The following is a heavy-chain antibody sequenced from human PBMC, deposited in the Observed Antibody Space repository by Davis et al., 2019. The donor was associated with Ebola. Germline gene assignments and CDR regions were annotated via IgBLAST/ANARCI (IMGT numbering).Heavy chain of an antibody. V-gene: IGHV3-21*01. D-gene: IGHD6-13*01. Sequence: GESLKISCAASGFTFSSYSMNWVRQAPGKGLEWVSSISSSSSYIYYADSVKGRFTISRDNAKNSLYLQMNSLRAEDTAVYYCARDQYSSSWPDAFDIWGQGTMVTVSS. J-gene: IGHJ3*02. CDR3: ARDQYSSSWPDAFDI. CDR1: GFTFSSYS. CDR2: ISSSSSYI.